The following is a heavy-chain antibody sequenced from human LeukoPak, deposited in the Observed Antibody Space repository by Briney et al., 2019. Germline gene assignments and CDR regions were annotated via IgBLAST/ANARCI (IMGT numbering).Heavy chain of an antibody. V-gene: IGHV4-59*08. D-gene: IGHD6-19*01. Sequence: SETLSLTCTVSGGSISNDYWSWIRQPPGKGLEWIGYIHNSGSTNYSPSLKSRVTISVDTSKNQFSLKLSPATAADTALYFSARLPPVGGYAFDIWGQGTMVTVSS. J-gene: IGHJ3*02. CDR2: IHNSGST. CDR1: GGSISNDY. CDR3: ARLPPVGGYAFDI.